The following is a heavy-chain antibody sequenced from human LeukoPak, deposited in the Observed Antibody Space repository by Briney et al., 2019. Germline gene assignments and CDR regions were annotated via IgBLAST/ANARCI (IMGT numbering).Heavy chain of an antibody. Sequence: GGSLRLSCVVSGMTFDRHGMHWVRQPPGKGLEWLAFIKYDGSRTDYEDSVQGRFTVSRDNSKNTLYLEMNSLRAEDTAIYYCVKDTIFTVDPFDYWSQGTLVTVSS. CDR3: VKDTIFTVDPFDY. D-gene: IGHD3-3*01. V-gene: IGHV3-30*02. CDR2: IKYDGSRT. J-gene: IGHJ4*02. CDR1: GMTFDRHG.